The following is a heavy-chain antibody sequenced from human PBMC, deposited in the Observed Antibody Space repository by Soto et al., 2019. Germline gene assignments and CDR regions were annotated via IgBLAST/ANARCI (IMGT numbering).Heavy chain of an antibody. Sequence: SETLSLTCTVSGGSINTFYWSWVRQPAGKGLEWIGRVFSSGSTSFNPSLESRVAMSVDTSKNHFSLTLSSVTAADMAVYYCAREGSYSAYNFAHGIQLWSFDFWGQGALVTVSS. CDR2: VFSSGST. CDR3: AREGSYSAYNFAHGIQLWSFDF. J-gene: IGHJ4*02. V-gene: IGHV4-4*07. D-gene: IGHD5-12*01. CDR1: GGSINTFY.